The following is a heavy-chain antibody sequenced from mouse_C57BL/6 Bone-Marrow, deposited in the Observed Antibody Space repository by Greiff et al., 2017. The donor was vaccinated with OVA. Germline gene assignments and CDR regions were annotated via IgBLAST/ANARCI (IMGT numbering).Heavy chain of an antibody. CDR2: IYPGSGST. CDR1: GYTFTSYW. Sequence: QVQLQQSGAELVKPGASVKMSCKASGYTFTSYWITWVKQRPGQGLEWIGDIYPGSGSTKYNEKFKGKATLTVDTSSSTAYMELHSLTSEDSAVYFCARRPLFAYWGQGTLVTVSA. J-gene: IGHJ3*01. V-gene: IGHV1-55*01. CDR3: ARRPLFAY.